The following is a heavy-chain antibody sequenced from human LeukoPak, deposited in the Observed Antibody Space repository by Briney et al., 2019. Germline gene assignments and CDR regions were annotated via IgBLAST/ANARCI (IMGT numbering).Heavy chain of an antibody. D-gene: IGHD2-15*01. Sequence: VGSLRLSCAASGFTFSDYYMSWIRQAPGKGLEWVSYISSSSSYTNYADSVKGRFTISRDNAKNSLYLQMNSLRAEDTAVYYCVQGGSGNPFDYWGQGTLVTVSS. J-gene: IGHJ4*02. CDR1: GFTFSDYY. CDR3: VQGGSGNPFDY. CDR2: ISSSSSYT. V-gene: IGHV3-11*06.